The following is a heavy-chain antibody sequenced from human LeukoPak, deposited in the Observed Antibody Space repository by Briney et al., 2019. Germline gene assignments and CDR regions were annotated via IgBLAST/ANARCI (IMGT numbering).Heavy chain of an antibody. V-gene: IGHV1-2*06. D-gene: IGHD4/OR15-4a*01. CDR3: ARMSGLWWPYDY. CDR2: INPNSGGT. CDR1: GYTFTGYY. J-gene: IGHJ4*02. Sequence: ASVKVSCKASGYTFTGYYMHWVRQAPGHGLEWMGRINPNSGGTNYAQKFQGRVTMTRDTSIGTAYMELSRLRSDDTAVYYCARMSGLWWPYDYWGQGTLVTVSS.